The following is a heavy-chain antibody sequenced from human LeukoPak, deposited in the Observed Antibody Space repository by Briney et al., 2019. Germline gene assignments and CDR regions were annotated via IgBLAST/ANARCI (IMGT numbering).Heavy chain of an antibody. CDR1: GFTFDDYA. Sequence: GGSLRLSCAASGFTFDDYAMHWVRHAPGKGLEWVSFITGDGGSTYYADSVKGRFTISRDNSKNSLYLQMNSLRTQDTALYYCAKGYHYDSSGYYYLDYWGQGTLVTVSS. V-gene: IGHV3-43*02. D-gene: IGHD3-22*01. J-gene: IGHJ4*02. CDR2: ITGDGGST. CDR3: AKGYHYDSSGYYYLDY.